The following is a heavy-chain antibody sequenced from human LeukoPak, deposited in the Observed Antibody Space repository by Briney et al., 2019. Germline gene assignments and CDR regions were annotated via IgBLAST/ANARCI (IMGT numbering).Heavy chain of an antibody. D-gene: IGHD3-3*01. V-gene: IGHV4-34*01. CDR3: AAQYYDFWSGSYPY. Sequence: PSETLSLTCAVYGGAISGYYWTWIRQPPGKRLEWIGEINHSGSTNYNPSLKSRVTISVDTSKNQFSLRLSSVTAADTAVYYCAAQYYDFWSGSYPYWGQGALVSVAS. J-gene: IGHJ4*02. CDR1: GGAISGYY. CDR2: INHSGST.